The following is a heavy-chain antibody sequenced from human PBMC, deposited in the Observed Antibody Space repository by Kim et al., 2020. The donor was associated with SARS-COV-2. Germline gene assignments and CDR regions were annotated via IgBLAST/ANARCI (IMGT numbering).Heavy chain of an antibody. CDR3: ARGSRDYYDSSGYYTPYFYYYMDV. D-gene: IGHD3-22*01. CDR1: GASFSGYY. J-gene: IGHJ6*03. Sequence: SETLSLTCAVYGASFSGYYWSWIRQPPGKGLEWIGEINHSGSTTYNPSLKSRVTISVDTSKNQFSLKLSSVTAADTAVYYCARGSRDYYDSSGYYTPYFYYYMDVWGKGTTVTVSS. V-gene: IGHV4-34*01. CDR2: INHSGST.